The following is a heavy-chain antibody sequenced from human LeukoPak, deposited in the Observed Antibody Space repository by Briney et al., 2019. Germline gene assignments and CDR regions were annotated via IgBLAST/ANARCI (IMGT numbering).Heavy chain of an antibody. J-gene: IGHJ2*01. CDR2: IKSKTDGGTT. Sequence: GGSLRLSCAASGFTFSNAWMSWVRQAPGKGLEWVGRIKSKTDGGTTDYAAPVKGRFTISRDDSKNTLYLQMNSLKTEDTAVYYCTTNIGPDSNGYYSNWYFDLWGRGTLVTVSS. CDR3: TTNIGPDSNGYYSNWYFDL. V-gene: IGHV3-15*01. D-gene: IGHD3-22*01. CDR1: GFTFSNAW.